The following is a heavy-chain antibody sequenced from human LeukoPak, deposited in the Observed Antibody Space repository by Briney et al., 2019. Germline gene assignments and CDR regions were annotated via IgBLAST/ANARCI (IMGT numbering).Heavy chain of an antibody. CDR2: IYSSGST. CDR3: ASRSDDRSLDYFDY. CDR1: GGSIRSSGYY. Sequence: PSETLSLTCTVSGGSIRSSGYYWGWIRQPPGMGLEWIGSIYSSGSTYYNPSLKSRVTISVDTSKSQFSLKLSSVTAADTAVYYCASRSDDRSLDYFDYWGQGTLVTVSS. V-gene: IGHV4-39*01. D-gene: IGHD3-22*01. J-gene: IGHJ4*02.